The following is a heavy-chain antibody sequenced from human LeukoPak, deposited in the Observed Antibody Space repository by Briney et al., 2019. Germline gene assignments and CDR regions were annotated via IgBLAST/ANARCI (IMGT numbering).Heavy chain of an antibody. J-gene: IGHJ6*02. CDR3: ARDVPYYSPYYYYGMDV. CDR1: GYTFTSYG. D-gene: IGHD4-11*01. Sequence: ASVKVSCKASGYTFTSYGISWVRQAPGQGLEWMGWISAYNGNTNYAQKLQGRVTMTTDTSTSTAYMELRSLRSDDTAVYYCARDVPYYSPYYYYGMDVWGQGTTVTVSS. CDR2: ISAYNGNT. V-gene: IGHV1-18*01.